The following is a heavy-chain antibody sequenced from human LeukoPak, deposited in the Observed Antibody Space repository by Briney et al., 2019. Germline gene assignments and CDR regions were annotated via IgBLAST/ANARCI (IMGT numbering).Heavy chain of an antibody. D-gene: IGHD3-22*01. V-gene: IGHV4-31*03. J-gene: IGHJ4*02. CDR3: ARGVMDYYDSSGYYSGYYFDY. Sequence: SETLSLTCTVSGGSISSGGYYWSWIRQHPGKGLEWIGYIYYSGSTYYNPSLKSRVTISVDTSKNQFSLKLSSVTAADTAVYYCARGVMDYYDSSGYYSGYYFDYWGQVTLVTVSS. CDR1: GGSISSGGYY. CDR2: IYYSGST.